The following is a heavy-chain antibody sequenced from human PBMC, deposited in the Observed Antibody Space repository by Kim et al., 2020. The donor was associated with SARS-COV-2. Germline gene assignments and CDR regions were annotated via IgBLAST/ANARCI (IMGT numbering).Heavy chain of an antibody. D-gene: IGHD3-22*01. CDR3: AKAIGITMILVVNANYF. CDR2: ISYDGSNK. V-gene: IGHV3-30*18. J-gene: IGHJ2*01. CDR1: GFTFSSYG. Sequence: GGSLRLSCAASGFTFSSYGMHWVRQAPGKGLEWVAVISYDGSNKYYADSVKGRFTISRDNSKNTLYLQMNSLRAEDTAVYYCAKAIGITMILVVNANYF.